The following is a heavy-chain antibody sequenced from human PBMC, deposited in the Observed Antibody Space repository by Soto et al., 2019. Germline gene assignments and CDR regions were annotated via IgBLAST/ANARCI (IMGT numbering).Heavy chain of an antibody. V-gene: IGHV3-23*01. Sequence: GGSLRLSCAASDSTIRRYAMSWVRQAPGKGLEWVSGITGNSARIYYADPVKGRFSISRDNSKNTLYLQMDTLRAEDTAVYYCAKNGDFDYDAFDVWGQGTVVTVSS. CDR2: ITGNSARI. J-gene: IGHJ3*01. CDR1: DSTIRRYA. D-gene: IGHD3-16*01. CDR3: AKNGDFDYDAFDV.